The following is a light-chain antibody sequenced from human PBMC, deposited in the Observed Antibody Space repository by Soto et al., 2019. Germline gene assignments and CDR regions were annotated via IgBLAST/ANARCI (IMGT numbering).Light chain of an antibody. V-gene: IGKV3-11*01. CDR2: DAS. Sequence: IVLTQSPATLSLSPGERATLSCRASQSVRSNLAWYQQKPGQAPRLLIYDASNRATGIPARFSGSGSGTDFTLTISSLEPEDFAVYYCQQRSNWPLTFGGGTKVDIK. CDR1: QSVRSN. J-gene: IGKJ4*01. CDR3: QQRSNWPLT.